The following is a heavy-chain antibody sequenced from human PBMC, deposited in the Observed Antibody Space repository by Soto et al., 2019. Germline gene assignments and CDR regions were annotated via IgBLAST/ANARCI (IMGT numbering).Heavy chain of an antibody. Sequence: QVQLQESGPGLVKPSETLSLTCTVSGGSISSYYWSWIRQPPGKGLEWIGYIYYSGSTNYNPSLKSRVTISVDTSKKQFSLKLSSVTAADTAVYYCARAYYDFWSGYYRSYYFDYWGQGTLVTVSS. V-gene: IGHV4-59*01. CDR1: GGSISSYY. J-gene: IGHJ4*02. D-gene: IGHD3-3*01. CDR3: ARAYYDFWSGYYRSYYFDY. CDR2: IYYSGST.